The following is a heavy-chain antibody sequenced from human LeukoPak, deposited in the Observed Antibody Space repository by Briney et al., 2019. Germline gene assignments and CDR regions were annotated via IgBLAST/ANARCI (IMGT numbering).Heavy chain of an antibody. CDR1: GYSISSGYY. V-gene: IGHV4-38-2*01. CDR2: IYHSGST. J-gene: IGHJ4*02. D-gene: IGHD1-26*01. CDR3: ARRRGSYSIDY. Sequence: KPSETLSLTCAVSGYSISSGYYWGWIQQPPGKGLEWIGSIYHSGSTYYNPSLKSRATISVDTSKNQFSLKLSSVTAADTAVYYCARRRGSYSIDYWGQGTLVTVSS.